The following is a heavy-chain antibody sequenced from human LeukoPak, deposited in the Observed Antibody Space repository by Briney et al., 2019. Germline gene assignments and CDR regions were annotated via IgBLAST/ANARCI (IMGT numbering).Heavy chain of an antibody. J-gene: IGHJ5*02. CDR2: ISGSGGST. CDR1: GFTFSSDA. Sequence: PGGSLRLSCVASGFTFSSDAMSWVRQAPGKGLEWVSAISGSGGSTYYADSVKGRFTISRDNSKNTLYLQMNSLRAEDTAVYYCAKDLRFGELLSWFDPWGQGTLVTVSS. D-gene: IGHD3-10*01. V-gene: IGHV3-23*01. CDR3: AKDLRFGELLSWFDP.